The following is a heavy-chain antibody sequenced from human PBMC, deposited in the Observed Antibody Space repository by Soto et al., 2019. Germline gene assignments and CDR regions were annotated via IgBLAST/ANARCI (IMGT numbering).Heavy chain of an antibody. D-gene: IGHD2-2*01. CDR1: GGSVSSGTNY. J-gene: IGHJ4*02. V-gene: IGHV4-61*01. Sequence: QVQLQESGPGLVKPSETLSLTCTVSGGSVSSGTNYLSWIRQPPGKGLEWIGYIYYSGTTNSNPSLKSRVTISIDTTKNLFSLKLSSVTAADTAVYYCARENAWAFDYWGQGTLVNVSS. CDR3: ARENAWAFDY. CDR2: IYYSGTT.